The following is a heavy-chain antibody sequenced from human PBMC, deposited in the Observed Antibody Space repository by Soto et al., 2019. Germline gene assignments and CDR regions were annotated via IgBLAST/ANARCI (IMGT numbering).Heavy chain of an antibody. V-gene: IGHV1-69*12. J-gene: IGHJ5*02. CDR2: IIPIFGTA. CDR1: GGTFSSYA. D-gene: IGHD3-22*01. Sequence: QVQLVQSGAEVKKPGSSVKVSCKASGGTFSSYAISWVRQAPGQGLEWMGGIIPIFGTANYAQKFQGRVTITADESTSTAYMELSSLRSEDTAVYYCARYYYDSFRESEVSTEFDPWGQGTLVTVSS. CDR3: ARYYYDSFRESEVSTEFDP.